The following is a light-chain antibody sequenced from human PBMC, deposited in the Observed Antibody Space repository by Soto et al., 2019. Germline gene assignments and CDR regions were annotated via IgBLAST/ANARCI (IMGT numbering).Light chain of an antibody. V-gene: IGKV3-15*01. Sequence: EIVMTQSPATLSVSPGERVTLSCRASQSVSSDLAWYQQKPGQSPRLLIYGASTRATGIPARFSGSGSGTEFTLTISSLQSADFAVYDCQQYTNWPLIFGQGTRLEIK. CDR1: QSVSSD. CDR2: GAS. J-gene: IGKJ5*01. CDR3: QQYTNWPLI.